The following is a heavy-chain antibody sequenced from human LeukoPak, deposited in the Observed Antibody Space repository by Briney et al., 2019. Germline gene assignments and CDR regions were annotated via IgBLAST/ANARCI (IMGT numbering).Heavy chain of an antibody. CDR1: GYTFTSYY. D-gene: IGHD6-13*01. V-gene: IGHV1-46*01. Sequence: ASVKVSCKASGYTFTSYYMHWVRQAPGQGLEWMGIINPSGGSTSYAQKFQGRVTMTRDTSTSTVYMELSSLRSEDTAVYYCASGSSWYRVETWFDPWGQGTLVTVSS. CDR2: INPSGGST. J-gene: IGHJ5*02. CDR3: ASGSSWYRVETWFDP.